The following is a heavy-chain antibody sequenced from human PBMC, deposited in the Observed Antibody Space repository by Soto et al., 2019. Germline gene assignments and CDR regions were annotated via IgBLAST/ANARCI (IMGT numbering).Heavy chain of an antibody. CDR1: GGTFSSYA. D-gene: IGHD3-22*01. CDR2: IIPIFGTA. Sequence: SVKVSCKASGGTFSSYAISWVRQAPVQGLEWMGGIIPIFGTANYAQKFQGRVTITADESTSTAYMELSSLRSEDTAVYYCARAEFKNYYDSSGYYYGAFQHWGQGTLVTVSS. V-gene: IGHV1-69*13. CDR3: ARAEFKNYYDSSGYYYGAFQH. J-gene: IGHJ1*01.